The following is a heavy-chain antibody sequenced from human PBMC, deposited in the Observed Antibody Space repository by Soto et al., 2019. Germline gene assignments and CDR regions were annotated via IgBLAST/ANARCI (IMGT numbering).Heavy chain of an antibody. J-gene: IGHJ4*02. CDR1: GYAFTTYG. Sequence: QVHLVQSGAEVKKPGASVKVSCQGSGYAFTTYGITWVRQAPGQGLEWMGWISAHNGNTNYAQKLQGRVTVTRDTSTSTAYMELRSLRYNDTAVYYCERGRYGDYRGQGALVTVPS. CDR3: ERGRYGDY. V-gene: IGHV1-18*01. D-gene: IGHD1-1*01. CDR2: ISAHNGNT.